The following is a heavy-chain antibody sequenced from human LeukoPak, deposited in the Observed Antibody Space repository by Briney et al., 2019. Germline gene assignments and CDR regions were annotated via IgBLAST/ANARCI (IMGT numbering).Heavy chain of an antibody. V-gene: IGHV1-2*02. CDR1: GYTFTGYY. D-gene: IGHD3-9*01. Sequence: ASVKVSCKASGYTFTGYYMHWVRQAPGQGLEWMGWINPNSGGTNYAQKVQGRVTMTRDTSISTAYMELSRLRSDDTAVYYCARVARDEYYDILTGYYSPHFDYWGQGTLVTVSS. CDR3: ARVARDEYYDILTGYYSPHFDY. CDR2: INPNSGGT. J-gene: IGHJ4*02.